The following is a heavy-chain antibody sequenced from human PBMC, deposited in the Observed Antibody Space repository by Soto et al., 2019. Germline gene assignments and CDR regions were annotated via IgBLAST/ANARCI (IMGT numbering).Heavy chain of an antibody. CDR3: ARAATAYDAFDI. J-gene: IGHJ3*02. V-gene: IGHV3-11*06. Sequence: LRLSCAASGFTFSDYYMSWIRQAPGKGLEWVSYISSSSSYTNYADSVKGRFTISRDNAKNSLYLQMNSLRAEDTAVYYCARAATAYDAFDIWGQGTMVTVSS. CDR2: ISSSSSYT. CDR1: GFTFSDYY. D-gene: IGHD5-18*01.